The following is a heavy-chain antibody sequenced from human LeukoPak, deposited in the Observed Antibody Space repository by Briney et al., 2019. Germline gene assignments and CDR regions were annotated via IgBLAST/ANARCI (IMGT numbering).Heavy chain of an antibody. V-gene: IGHV3-33*05. CDR3: ARKDHYDSRTDSVVDY. D-gene: IGHD3-22*01. J-gene: IGHJ4*02. CDR1: GFTFRRYA. Sequence: GGSLRLSCEASGFTFRRYAMHWVRKTPGKGQEWVAIMPSDGSNKYYVDSVKSRFTISRDNSKNTLYLQMNSLRAEDTAVYYFARKDHYDSRTDSVVDYWGQGTLVIVSS. CDR2: MPSDGSNK.